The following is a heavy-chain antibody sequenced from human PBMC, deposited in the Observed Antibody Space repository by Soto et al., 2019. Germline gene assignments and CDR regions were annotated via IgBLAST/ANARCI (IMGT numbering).Heavy chain of an antibody. CDR3: ARGCTSTSCYRVGWFDP. D-gene: IGHD2-2*01. CDR2: ISAYNGNT. Sequence: AASVKVSCKASGYTFTNYGINWVRQAPGQGLEWMGWISAYNGNTDYAHKFQGRVTMTTDTSTSTAYMDLRSLRSDDTAVYYCARGCTSTSCYRVGWFDPWGQGTLVTVSS. J-gene: IGHJ5*02. V-gene: IGHV1-18*01. CDR1: GYTFTNYG.